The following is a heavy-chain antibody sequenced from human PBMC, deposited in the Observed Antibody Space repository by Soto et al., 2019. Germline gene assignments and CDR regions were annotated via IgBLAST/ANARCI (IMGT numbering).Heavy chain of an antibody. CDR3: ARDGANGWYGY. CDR1: GGSISSYY. Sequence: PSETLSLTCTVSGGSISSYYWSWIRQPPGKGLEWIGYIYYSGSTNYNPSLKSRVTISVDTSKNQFSLKLSSVTAAGTAVYYCARDGANGWYGYWGQGTLVTVSS. D-gene: IGHD6-19*01. V-gene: IGHV4-59*01. CDR2: IYYSGST. J-gene: IGHJ4*02.